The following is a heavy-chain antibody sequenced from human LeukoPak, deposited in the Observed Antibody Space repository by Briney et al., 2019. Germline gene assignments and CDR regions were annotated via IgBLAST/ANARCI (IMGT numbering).Heavy chain of an antibody. D-gene: IGHD6-6*01. CDR2: TNTYNGNT. Sequence: ASVRVSCKASGYTLTSYGISWVRQAPGQELVCMGWTNTYNGNTNYAQNLQGRVTMTIDTSTNTAYMELRSLRSDDTAVYYCVRVSSSRGKLDAFDIWDQGTMVTVSS. V-gene: IGHV1-18*01. CDR1: GYTLTSYG. J-gene: IGHJ3*02. CDR3: VRVSSSRGKLDAFDI.